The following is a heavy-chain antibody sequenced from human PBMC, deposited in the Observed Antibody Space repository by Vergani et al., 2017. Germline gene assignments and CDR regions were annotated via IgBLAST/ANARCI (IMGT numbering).Heavy chain of an antibody. D-gene: IGHD2-15*01. Sequence: QVQLVQSGAEVKKPGSSVKVSCKASGGTFSSYAISWVRQAPGQGLEWMGGIIPIFGTANYAQKFQGRVTITADKSTSTAYMELSSLRSEDTAVYYCARELLDCSGGSCYLGHFDYWGQGTLVTVSS. CDR1: GGTFSSYA. CDR2: IIPIFGTA. J-gene: IGHJ4*02. CDR3: ARELLDCSGGSCYLGHFDY. V-gene: IGHV1-69*06.